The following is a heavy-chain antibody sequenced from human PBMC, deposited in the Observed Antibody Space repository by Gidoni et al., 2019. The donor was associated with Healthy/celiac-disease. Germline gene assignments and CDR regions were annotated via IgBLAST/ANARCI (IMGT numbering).Heavy chain of an antibody. CDR1: GGSFSGYY. Sequence: QVQLQQWGAGLLKPSETLSLTCAVYGGSFSGYYWGWIRQPPGKGLEWIGEINHSGSTNYNPSLKSRVTISVYTSKNQFSLKLSSVTAADTAVYYCARGGVAGKIFDYWGQGTLVTVSS. V-gene: IGHV4-34*01. J-gene: IGHJ4*02. CDR2: INHSGST. CDR3: ARGGVAGKIFDY. D-gene: IGHD2-15*01.